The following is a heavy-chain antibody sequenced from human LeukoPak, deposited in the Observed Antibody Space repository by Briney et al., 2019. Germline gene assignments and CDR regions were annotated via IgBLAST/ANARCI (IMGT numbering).Heavy chain of an antibody. D-gene: IGHD3-10*01. CDR1: GGSISSSNW. J-gene: IGHJ3*02. CDR3: ARDRYYGSGSGAFDI. CDR2: ISHSGNT. V-gene: IGHV4-4*02. Sequence: SETLSPTCAVSGGSISSSNWWSWVRQPPGKGLEWIGEISHSGNTNYNPSLKSRVTISVDTSKNQFSLKLSSVTAADTAVYYCARDRYYGSGSGAFDIWGQGTMVTVSS.